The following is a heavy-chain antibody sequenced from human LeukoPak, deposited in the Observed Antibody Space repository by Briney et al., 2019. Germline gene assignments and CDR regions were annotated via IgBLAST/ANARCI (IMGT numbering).Heavy chain of an antibody. CDR3: ARESTIVGITTGDAFDI. CDR1: GGSISTYY. J-gene: IGHJ3*02. Sequence: SETLSLTCTVSGGSISTYYWSWIRQPPGKGLEWIGYIKYSGSTDYNPSLKSRVTISIDLSKNQLSLKLSSVTAADTAVYYCARESTIVGITTGDAFDIWGQGKMVTVSS. V-gene: IGHV4-59*01. D-gene: IGHD1-26*01. CDR2: IKYSGST.